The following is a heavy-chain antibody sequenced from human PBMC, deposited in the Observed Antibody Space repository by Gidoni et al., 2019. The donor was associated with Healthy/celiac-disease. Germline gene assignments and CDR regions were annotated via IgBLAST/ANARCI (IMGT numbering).Heavy chain of an antibody. D-gene: IGHD3-3*01. Sequence: QVQLVESGGGVVQPGRSLSLSCAASGFTFSSYAMPWFRQAPGKGLEWVAVISNDGSNQYYADSVKGRFTISRDNSKNTLYLQMNSLRAEDTAVYYCASTGNLSYYDFWSGYYSYYYYGMDVWGQGTTVTVSS. CDR1: GFTFSSYA. CDR3: ASTGNLSYYDFWSGYYSYYYYGMDV. J-gene: IGHJ6*02. V-gene: IGHV3-30*04. CDR2: ISNDGSNQ.